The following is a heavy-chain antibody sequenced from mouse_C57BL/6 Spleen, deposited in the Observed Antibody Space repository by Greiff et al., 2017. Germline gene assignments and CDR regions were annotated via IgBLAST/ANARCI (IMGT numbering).Heavy chain of an antibody. J-gene: IGHJ4*01. Sequence: QVQLQQSGPELVKPGASVKISCKASGYAFSSYWMNWVKQRPGKGLEWIGRIYPGVGDTNYNGKFKGKATLTADKSSSTAYMQLSSLTSEDSAVYFGARGSAVVAHYYAMDYWGQGTSVTVSS. V-gene: IGHV1-82*01. CDR3: ARGSAVVAHYYAMDY. D-gene: IGHD1-1*01. CDR1: GYAFSSYW. CDR2: IYPGVGDT.